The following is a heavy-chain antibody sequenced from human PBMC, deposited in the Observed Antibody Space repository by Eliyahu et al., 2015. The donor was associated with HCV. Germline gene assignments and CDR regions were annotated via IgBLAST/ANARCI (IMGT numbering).Heavy chain of an antibody. CDR1: GFTFDDSA. CDR3: ARDMFRGVGSGTYFGY. CDR2: INWNSGYV. Sequence: EVQLVESGGGLVQPGRSLRLSCAASGFTFDDSAMHWVRQAPGKGLEWVSGINWNSGYVAYADSVKGRFTISRDNARNSLYLQMDSLRTEDTAFYYCARDMFRGVGSGTYFGYWGRGTLVTVSS. V-gene: IGHV3-9*01. J-gene: IGHJ4*01. D-gene: IGHD1-26*01.